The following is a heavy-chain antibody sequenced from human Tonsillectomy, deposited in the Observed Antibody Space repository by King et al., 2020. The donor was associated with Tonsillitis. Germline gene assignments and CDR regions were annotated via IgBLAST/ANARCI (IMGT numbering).Heavy chain of an antibody. V-gene: IGHV4-61*02. Sequence: VQLQESGPGLVKPSQTLSLTCTVSGGSISSGSYYWSWIRQPAGKGLEWIGRIYTSGSTNHNPSLKSRVTISVDTSKNQFSLKLSSVTAADTAVYYCARAPGGYYYGSGSYSWAFDIWGQGTMVTVSS. CDR2: IYTSGST. CDR1: GGSISSGSYY. J-gene: IGHJ3*02. D-gene: IGHD3-10*01. CDR3: ARAPGGYYYGSGSYSWAFDI.